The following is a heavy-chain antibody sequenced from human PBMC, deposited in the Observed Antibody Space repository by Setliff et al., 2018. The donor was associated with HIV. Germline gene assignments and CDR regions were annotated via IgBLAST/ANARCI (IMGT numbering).Heavy chain of an antibody. CDR3: ARYGGNSFWFDP. D-gene: IGHD2-21*01. CDR1: GGSIKSSDYY. Sequence: KTSETLSLTCSVSGGSIKSSDYYWGWIRQPPGKGLEWIGSIYYSGSTYYNPSLKSRVTISVDTSKNQFSLKPISVTAADTSVYYCARYGGNSFWFDPWGQGTLVTVSS. V-gene: IGHV4-39*01. CDR2: IYYSGST. J-gene: IGHJ5*02.